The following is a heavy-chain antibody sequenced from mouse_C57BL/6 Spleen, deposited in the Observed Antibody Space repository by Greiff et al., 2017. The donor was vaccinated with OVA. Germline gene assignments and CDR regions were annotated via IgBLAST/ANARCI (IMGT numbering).Heavy chain of an antibody. CDR3: AKNYYYGSSGARDY. V-gene: IGHV2-3*01. CDR1: GFSLTSYG. J-gene: IGHJ4*01. Sequence: QVQLKESGPGLVAPSQRLSITCTVSGFSLTSYGVSWVRQPPGKGLEWLGVIWGDGSTNYHSALISRLSLSKDNSKSQVFLKLNSLQTDETATYYCAKNYYYGSSGARDYWGQGTSVTVSS. CDR2: IWGDGST. D-gene: IGHD1-1*01.